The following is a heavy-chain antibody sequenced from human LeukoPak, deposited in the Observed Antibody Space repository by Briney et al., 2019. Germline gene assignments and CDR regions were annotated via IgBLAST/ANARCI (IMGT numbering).Heavy chain of an antibody. Sequence: TSGTLSLTCAVSGGSISSSIWWSWVRQPPGKGLEWVGEIYHSGSTNYNPSLKSRVTISVDKSKNQFSLMLSSVTAADTAVYYCARKGLSPPPGPQPDTRRTAFDSWGQGTMVTVSS. CDR3: ARKGLSPPPGPQPDTRRTAFDS. D-gene: IGHD1-1*01. CDR1: GGSISSSIW. CDR2: IYHSGST. V-gene: IGHV4-4*02. J-gene: IGHJ3*01.